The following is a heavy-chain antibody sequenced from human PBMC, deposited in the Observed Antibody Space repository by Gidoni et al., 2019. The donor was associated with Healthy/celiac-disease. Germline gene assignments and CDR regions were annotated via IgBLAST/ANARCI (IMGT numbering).Heavy chain of an antibody. CDR3: ARSAFPGPDLD. D-gene: IGHD3-10*01. J-gene: IGHJ4*02. Sequence: QVQLVQSGAEVKKPGASVKVSCKASVYTFTSYGISWMRQAPGQGLEWMGWISAYNGNKNYAQKLKGRVTMTTETSTITAYMELRSLRSDDTAVYYCARSAFPGPDLDWGQGTLVTVSS. V-gene: IGHV1-18*01. CDR2: ISAYNGNK. CDR1: VYTFTSYG.